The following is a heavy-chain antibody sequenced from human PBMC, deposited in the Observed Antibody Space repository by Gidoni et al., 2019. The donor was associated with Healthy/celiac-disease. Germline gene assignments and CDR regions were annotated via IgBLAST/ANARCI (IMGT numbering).Heavy chain of an antibody. CDR2: SILVTLIP. CDR1: TTAFPATG. CDR3: ARLVPAAHNYYYYGMDV. D-gene: IGHD2-2*01. Sequence: EVQLVQSGAEVKKPGSLCRSPVRVLTTAFPATGSAGCARCPGKAWSGWGSSILVTLIPDTARPFQGQVTTSADKSISTAYLQWSSLKASDTAMYYCARLVPAAHNYYYYGMDVWGQGTTVTVSS. J-gene: IGHJ6*02. V-gene: IGHV5-51*01.